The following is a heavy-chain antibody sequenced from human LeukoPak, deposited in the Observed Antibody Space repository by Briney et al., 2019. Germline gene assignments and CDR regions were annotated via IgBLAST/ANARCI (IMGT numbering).Heavy chain of an antibody. J-gene: IGHJ3*02. D-gene: IGHD6-13*01. CDR3: ARVPGIAWESDAFDI. CDR2: ISSSSSYI. CDR1: GFTFSNYY. V-gene: IGHV3-21*01. Sequence: PGGSLRLSCAASGFTFSNYYMHWVRQAPGKGLEWVSSISSSSSYIYYADSVKGRFTISRDNAKNSLYLQMNSLRAEDTAVYYCARVPGIAWESDAFDIWGQGTMVTVSS.